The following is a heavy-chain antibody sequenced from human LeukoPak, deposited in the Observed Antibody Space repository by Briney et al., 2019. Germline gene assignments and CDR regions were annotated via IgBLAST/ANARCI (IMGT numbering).Heavy chain of an antibody. Sequence: GGSLRLSCAASGFTFSSYAMHWVRQAPGKGLEWVAVISYDGSNKYYADSVKGRFTISRDNSKNTLYLQMNSLRAEDTAVYYCARDVRGWTDYFDYWGQGTLVTVSS. CDR2: ISYDGSNK. CDR1: GFTFSSYA. V-gene: IGHV3-30*04. J-gene: IGHJ4*02. D-gene: IGHD6-19*01. CDR3: ARDVRGWTDYFDY.